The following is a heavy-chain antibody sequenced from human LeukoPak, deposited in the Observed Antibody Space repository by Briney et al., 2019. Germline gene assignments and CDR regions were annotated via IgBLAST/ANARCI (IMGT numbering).Heavy chain of an antibody. CDR1: GFTLSSYA. J-gene: IGHJ4*02. V-gene: IGHV3-23*01. Sequence: PGGSLRLSCAASGFTLSSYAMSWVRQAPGKGLEWVSAISGSGGSTYYADSVKGRFTISRDNSKNTLYLQMNSLRAEDTAVYYCAKGGYSGYDPHFDYWGRGTLVTVSS. CDR2: ISGSGGST. D-gene: IGHD5-12*01. CDR3: AKGGYSGYDPHFDY.